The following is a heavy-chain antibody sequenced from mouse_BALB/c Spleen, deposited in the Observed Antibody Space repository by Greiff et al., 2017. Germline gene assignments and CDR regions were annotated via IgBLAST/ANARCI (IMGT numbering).Heavy chain of an antibody. Sequence: DVMLVESGGGLVKPGGSLKLSCAASGFTFSSYAMSWVRQTPEKRLEWVASISSGGSTYYPDSVKGRFTISRDNARNILYLQMSSLRSEDTAMYYCARDREGYDYWGQGTTLTVSS. D-gene: IGHD2-2*01. CDR2: ISSGGST. CDR3: ARDREGYDY. V-gene: IGHV5-6-5*01. CDR1: GFTFSSYA. J-gene: IGHJ2*01.